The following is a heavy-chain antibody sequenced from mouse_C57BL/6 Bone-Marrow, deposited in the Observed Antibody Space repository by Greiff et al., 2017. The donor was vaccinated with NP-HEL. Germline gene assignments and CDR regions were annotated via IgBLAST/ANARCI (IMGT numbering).Heavy chain of an antibody. CDR3: ARNELGRAY. Sequence: VKLVESGPGLVAPSQSLSITCTISWVRQPPGKGLEWLGVIWTGGGTNYNSALKSRLSISKDNSKSQVFLKMNSLQTDDTARYYCARNELGRAYWGQGTLVTVSA. V-gene: IGHV2-9-1*01. D-gene: IGHD3-1*01. CDR2: IWTGGGT. J-gene: IGHJ3*01.